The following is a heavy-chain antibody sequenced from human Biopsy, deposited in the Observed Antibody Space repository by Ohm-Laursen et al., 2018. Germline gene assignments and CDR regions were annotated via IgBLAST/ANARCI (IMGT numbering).Heavy chain of an antibody. CDR3: ARLYRLDDYWNDDPPDAFDV. D-gene: IGHD3-3*01. Sequence: GTLSLTCTVSGASFSGDYWSWIRQSPGRGLEWIGSISEGGSTYYNPSLRGRVTISVDASKNQFSPKLSSVTAADTAVFFCARLYRLDDYWNDDPPDAFDVWAQGTMVTVSS. CDR2: ISEGGST. J-gene: IGHJ3*01. V-gene: IGHV4-59*01. CDR1: GASFSGDY.